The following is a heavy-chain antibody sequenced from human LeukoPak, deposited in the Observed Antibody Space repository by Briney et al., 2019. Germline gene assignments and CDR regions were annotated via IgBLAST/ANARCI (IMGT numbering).Heavy chain of an antibody. Sequence: GGSLRLSCAASGFTVSSNYMSWVRQAPGKGLEWVSVIYSGGSTYYADSVKGRFTISRDNAKNSLYLQMNSLRAEDMALYYCAKATGESGKASYFDYWGQGTLVTVSS. D-gene: IGHD4-23*01. CDR3: AKATGESGKASYFDY. CDR2: IYSGGST. CDR1: GFTVSSNY. J-gene: IGHJ4*02. V-gene: IGHV3-53*05.